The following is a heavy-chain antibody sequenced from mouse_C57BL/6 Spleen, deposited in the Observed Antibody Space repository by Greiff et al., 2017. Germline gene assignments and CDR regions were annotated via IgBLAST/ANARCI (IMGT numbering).Heavy chain of an antibody. Sequence: DVQLQESGPVLVKPGASVKMSCKASGYTFTDYYMNWVKQSHGKSLEWIGVINPYNGGTSYNQKFKGKATLTVDKSSSTAYMELNSLTSEDSAVYYCARERDYDDTEYYFDYWGQGTTLTVSS. CDR3: ARERDYDDTEYYFDY. J-gene: IGHJ2*01. CDR2: INPYNGGT. D-gene: IGHD2-4*01. CDR1: GYTFTDYY. V-gene: IGHV1-19*01.